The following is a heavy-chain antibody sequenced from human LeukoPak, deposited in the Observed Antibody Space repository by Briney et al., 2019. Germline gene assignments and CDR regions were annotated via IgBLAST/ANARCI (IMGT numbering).Heavy chain of an antibody. J-gene: IGHJ4*02. CDR3: ARSRRGGEHGSGSDY. CDR2: IYHSGST. Sequence: PSETLSLTCTVSGYSISSGYYWGWIRQPPGKGLEWIGSIYHSGSTYYNPSLKSRVTVSVDTSKNQFSLKLSSVTAADTAVYYCARSRRGGEHGSGSDYWGQGTLVTVSS. CDR1: GYSISSGYY. D-gene: IGHD3-10*01. V-gene: IGHV4-38-2*02.